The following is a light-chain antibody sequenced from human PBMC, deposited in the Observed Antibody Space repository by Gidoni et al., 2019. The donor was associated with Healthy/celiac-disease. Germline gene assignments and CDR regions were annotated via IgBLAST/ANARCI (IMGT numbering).Light chain of an antibody. V-gene: IGKV4-1*01. Sequence: IVITHSPDSLAVSLGERATINCKSSQSVLYSYNNKNYLSWYQQKPGQHPKLLIYWASTRESGVPERFSGSGSGTDFTLTIRSLQAEDVAVYYGQKYYSTPHVTFGQGTKVEIK. J-gene: IGKJ1*01. CDR1: QSVLYSYNNKNY. CDR3: QKYYSTPHVT. CDR2: WAS.